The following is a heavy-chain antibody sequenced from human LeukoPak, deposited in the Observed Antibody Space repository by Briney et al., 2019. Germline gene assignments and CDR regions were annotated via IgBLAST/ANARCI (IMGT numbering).Heavy chain of an antibody. D-gene: IGHD6-13*01. Sequence: GGSLRLSCAASGFTFSSYWMHWVRQASGKGLVWVSRINSDGSSTSYADSVKGRFTISRDNAKNTLYLQMNSLRAEDTAVYYCAKGPAYSSNWYSLLGDYWGQGTLVTVSS. J-gene: IGHJ4*02. V-gene: IGHV3-74*01. CDR2: INSDGSST. CDR3: AKGPAYSSNWYSLLGDY. CDR1: GFTFSSYW.